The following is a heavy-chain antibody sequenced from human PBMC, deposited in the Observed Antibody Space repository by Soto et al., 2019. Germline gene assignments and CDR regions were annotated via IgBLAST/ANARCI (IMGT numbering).Heavy chain of an antibody. CDR2: ISYSGST. Sequence: LSLTCTVSGGSISSGNYYWSWIRQPPGKGLEWIGFISYSGSTYYSTSLKSRVTTSVDTSKSQFSLNLSFVTAADTAVYYCATMGTPATGLYFFDYWGQGSLVTVSS. J-gene: IGHJ4*02. D-gene: IGHD2-15*01. V-gene: IGHV4-30-4*01. CDR3: ATMGTPATGLYFFDY. CDR1: GGSISSGNYY.